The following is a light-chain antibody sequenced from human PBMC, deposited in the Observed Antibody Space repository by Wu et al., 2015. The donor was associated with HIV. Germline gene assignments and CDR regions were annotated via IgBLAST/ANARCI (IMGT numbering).Light chain of an antibody. J-gene: IGKJ1*01. Sequence: EIVLTQSPATLSLSPGERATLSCRASQSVGNFLAWYQQKPGQAPRLLIYDASNRATGIPARFSGRGSGTEFTLTISSLQPEDLGTYYCHHYSSSSQTFGQGTKV. V-gene: IGKV3-11*01. CDR1: QSVGNF. CDR3: HHYSSSSQT. CDR2: DAS.